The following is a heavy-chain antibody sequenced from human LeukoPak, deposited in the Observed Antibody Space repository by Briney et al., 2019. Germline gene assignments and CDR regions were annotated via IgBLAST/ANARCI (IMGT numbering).Heavy chain of an antibody. Sequence: PGGSLRLSCAASGFTVSSNYMSWVRQAPGKGLEWVSVIYSGGSTYYADSVKGRFTISRDNSKNTLYLQMNSLRAEDTAVYYCARDGNVWGSYRYSKDYWGQGTLVTVSS. CDR3: ARDGNVWGSYRYSKDY. CDR2: IYSGGST. CDR1: GFTVSSNY. D-gene: IGHD3-16*02. V-gene: IGHV3-53*05. J-gene: IGHJ4*02.